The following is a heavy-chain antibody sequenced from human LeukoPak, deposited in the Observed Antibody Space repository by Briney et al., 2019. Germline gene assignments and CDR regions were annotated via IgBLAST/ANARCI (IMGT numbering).Heavy chain of an antibody. CDR1: GGTFSSYA. CDR2: IIPILGTA. J-gene: IGHJ4*02. V-gene: IGHV1-69*13. D-gene: IGHD4-17*01. Sequence: ASVKVSCKASGGTFSSYAISWVRQAPGQGLEWMGGIIPILGTANYAQKFQGRVTITADESTSTAYMELSSLRSEDTAVYYCARGLLSYGAPSHFDYWGQGTLVTVSS. CDR3: ARGLLSYGAPSHFDY.